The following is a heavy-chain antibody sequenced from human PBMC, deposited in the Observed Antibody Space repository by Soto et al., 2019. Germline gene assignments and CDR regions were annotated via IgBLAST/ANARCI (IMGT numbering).Heavy chain of an antibody. J-gene: IGHJ6*02. CDR2: IIPIFGTA. CDR1: GGTFSSYA. V-gene: IGHV1-69*13. CDR3: ARGAVITMVRGVILYGMDV. D-gene: IGHD3-10*01. Sequence: RASVKVSCKASGGTFSSYAISWVRQAPGQGLEWMGGIIPIFGTANYAQKFQGRVTITADESTSTAYMELSSLRSEDTAVYYCARGAVITMVRGVILYGMDVWGQGTTVTVSS.